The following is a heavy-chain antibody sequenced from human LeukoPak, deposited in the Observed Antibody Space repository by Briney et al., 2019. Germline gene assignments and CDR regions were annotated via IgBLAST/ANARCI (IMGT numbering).Heavy chain of an antibody. D-gene: IGHD3-9*01. Sequence: PSETLSLTCTVSGGSISSNSYYWGWIRQPPGKGLEWIGSIYYSGSTYYNPSLKSRVTISVDTSKNQFSLKLSSVTAADTAVYYCARQYYDILTGYYTDYYFDYWGQGTLVTVSS. CDR2: IYYSGST. CDR3: ARQYYDILTGYYTDYYFDY. J-gene: IGHJ4*02. CDR1: GGSISSNSYY. V-gene: IGHV4-39*01.